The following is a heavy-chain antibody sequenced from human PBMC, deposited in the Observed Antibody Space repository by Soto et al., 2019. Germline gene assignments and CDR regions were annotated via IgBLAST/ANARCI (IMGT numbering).Heavy chain of an antibody. CDR3: ARAGFLEWLLQPSYFDY. J-gene: IGHJ4*02. D-gene: IGHD3-3*01. CDR2: IYYSGST. Sequence: QVQLQESGPGLVKPSETLSLTCTVSGGSISSYYWSWIRQPPGKGLEWIGYIYYSGSTNYNPSLKSRVTISVDTSKNQFSQKLSSVTAADTAVYYCARAGFLEWLLQPSYFDYWGQGTLGTVSS. V-gene: IGHV4-59*01. CDR1: GGSISSYY.